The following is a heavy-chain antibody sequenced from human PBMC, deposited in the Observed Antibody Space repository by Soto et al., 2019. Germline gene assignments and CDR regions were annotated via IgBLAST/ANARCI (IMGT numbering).Heavy chain of an antibody. J-gene: IGHJ4*02. V-gene: IGHV1-18*01. CDR2: ISAYNGNT. CDR3: ARASDYDYIWGSYRYRYFDY. D-gene: IGHD3-16*02. CDR1: GYTFTSYG. Sequence: QVQLVQSGAEVKKPGASVKVSCKASGYTFTSYGISWVRQAPGQGLEWMGWISAYNGNTNYAQKLQGRVTMTTDTSTGTAYMERRSLRSDDTAVYYCARASDYDYIWGSYRYRYFDYWGQGTLVTVSS.